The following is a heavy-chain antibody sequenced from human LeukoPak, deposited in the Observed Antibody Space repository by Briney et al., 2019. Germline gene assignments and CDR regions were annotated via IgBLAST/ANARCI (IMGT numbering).Heavy chain of an antibody. V-gene: IGHV4-39*01. Sequence: PSETLSLTCTVSGGSISSSSYYWGWIRQPPGKGLEWIGSIYYSGSTYYNPSLKSRVTISVDTSKNQFSLKLSSVTAADTAVYYCARQGSSSWSQGNMWFDPWGQGTLVTVSS. CDR1: GGSISSSSYY. CDR3: ARQGSSSWSQGNMWFDP. CDR2: IYYSGST. J-gene: IGHJ5*02. D-gene: IGHD6-13*01.